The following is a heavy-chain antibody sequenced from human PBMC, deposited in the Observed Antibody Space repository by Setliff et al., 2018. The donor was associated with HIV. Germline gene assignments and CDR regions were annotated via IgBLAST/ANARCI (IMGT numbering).Heavy chain of an antibody. CDR3: ARGSRGYSYAYYYYYMDV. Sequence: ASVKVSCKASGYSFSNYAMNWVRQAPGQGLEWMGWININTGNPTYAQGFTGRFVFSLDTSVSTAYLQTSSLKAEDTAVYYCARGSRGYSYAYYYYYMDVWGKGTTVTVS. J-gene: IGHJ6*03. CDR1: GYSFSNYA. V-gene: IGHV7-4-1*02. D-gene: IGHD5-18*01. CDR2: ININTGNP.